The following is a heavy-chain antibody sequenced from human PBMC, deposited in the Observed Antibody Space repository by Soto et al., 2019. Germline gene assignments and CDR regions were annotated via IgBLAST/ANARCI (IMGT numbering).Heavy chain of an antibody. V-gene: IGHV3-21*01. CDR2: ISSSSSYI. Sequence: GGSLRLSCAASGFTFSSYSMNWVRQAPGKGLEWVSSISSSSSYIYYADSVKGRFTISRDNAKNSLYLQMNSLIAEDTAVYYCARELFCRSVWFDPWGQGTLVTVSS. CDR3: ARELFCRSVWFDP. D-gene: IGHD3-9*01. J-gene: IGHJ5*02. CDR1: GFTFSSYS.